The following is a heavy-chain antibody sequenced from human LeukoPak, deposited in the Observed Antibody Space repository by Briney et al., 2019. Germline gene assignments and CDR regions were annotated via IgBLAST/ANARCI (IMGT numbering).Heavy chain of an antibody. D-gene: IGHD6-13*01. CDR1: GFTFSSYG. J-gene: IGHJ3*02. CDR2: ISGSGGST. V-gene: IGHV3-23*01. Sequence: GGSLRLSCAASGFTFSSYGMSWVRQAPGKGLEWVSAISGSGGSTYYADSVKGRFTISRDNSKNTLYLQMNSLKTEDTAVYYCTTEVAAATNPDDAFDIWGQGTMVTVSS. CDR3: TTEVAAATNPDDAFDI.